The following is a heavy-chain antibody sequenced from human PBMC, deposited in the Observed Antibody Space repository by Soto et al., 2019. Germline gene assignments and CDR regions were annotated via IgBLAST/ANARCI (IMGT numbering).Heavy chain of an antibody. V-gene: IGHV4-31*03. D-gene: IGHD6-6*01. CDR3: ARAGRIAARPYYYYGMDV. CDR1: GGSISSGGYY. CDR2: IYYSGST. Sequence: SETLSLTCTVSGGSISSGGYYWSWIRQHPGKGLEWIGYIYYSGSTYYNPSLKSRVTISVDASKNQFSLKLSSVTAADTAVYYCARAGRIAARPYYYYGMDVWGQGTAVTVSS. J-gene: IGHJ6*02.